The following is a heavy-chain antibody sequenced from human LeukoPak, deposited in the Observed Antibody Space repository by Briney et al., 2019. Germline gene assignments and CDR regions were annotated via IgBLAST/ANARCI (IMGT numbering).Heavy chain of an antibody. CDR1: GDSVSSNSAA. CDR2: TYYRSKWYN. V-gene: IGHV6-1*01. Sequence: SQTLSLTCAISGDSVSSNSAAWNWIRQSPSRGLEWLGRTYYRSKWYNDYAVSVKSRITINPDTSKNQFSLKLSSVTAADTALYYCATLRGASTAVFDSWGQGTLVTVSP. J-gene: IGHJ4*02. CDR3: ATLRGASTAVFDS. D-gene: IGHD2-21*02.